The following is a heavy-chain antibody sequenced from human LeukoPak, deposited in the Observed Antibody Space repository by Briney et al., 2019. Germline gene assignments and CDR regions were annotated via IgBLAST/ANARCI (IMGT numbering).Heavy chain of an antibody. J-gene: IGHJ6*02. CDR1: GGSISSGSYY. CDR3: ARCENYYGMDV. Sequence: KTSETLSLTCTVSGGSISSGSYYWSWIRQPAGKGLEWIGRIYTSGSTNYSPSLKSRVTISVDTSKNQFSLKLGSVTAADTAVYYCARCENYYGMDVWGQGTTVTVSS. V-gene: IGHV4-61*02. CDR2: IYTSGST.